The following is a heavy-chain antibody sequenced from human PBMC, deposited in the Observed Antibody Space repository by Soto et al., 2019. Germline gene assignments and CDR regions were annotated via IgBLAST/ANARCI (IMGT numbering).Heavy chain of an antibody. D-gene: IGHD3-16*01. J-gene: IGHJ4*02. CDR2: IYYSGTT. CDR1: GGSISSYY. V-gene: IGHV4-59*08. CDR3: GRKYESTPTD. Sequence: SETLSLTCTVSGGSISSYYWSWIRQPPGKGLEWIGYIYYSGTTNYNPSLKSRATISVDTSKNQFSLKLTSVTAADTAVYYCGRKYESTPTDWGQGTLVTVP.